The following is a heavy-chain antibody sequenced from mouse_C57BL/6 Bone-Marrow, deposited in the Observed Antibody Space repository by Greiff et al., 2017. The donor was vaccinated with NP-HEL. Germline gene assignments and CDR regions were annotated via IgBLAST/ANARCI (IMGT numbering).Heavy chain of an antibody. CDR1: GFSLTSYG. D-gene: IGHD2-3*01. V-gene: IGHV2-5*01. J-gene: IGHJ4*01. Sequence: QVQLQQSGPGLVQPSQSLSITCTVSGFSLTSYGVHWVRQSPGKGLEWLGVIWRGGSTDYNVAFMSRLSITKDNSKSQVFFKMNSLQADDTAIYYCAKNPINLDGYYAMDYWGQGTSVTVSS. CDR2: IWRGGST. CDR3: AKNPINLDGYYAMDY.